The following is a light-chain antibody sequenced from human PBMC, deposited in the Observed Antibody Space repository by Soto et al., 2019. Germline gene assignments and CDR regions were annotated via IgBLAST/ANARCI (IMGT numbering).Light chain of an antibody. CDR3: QQYGSSPYT. CDR2: DAS. Sequence: EIVLTQSPGTLSLSPGERATLSCRARQSVSSSYLAWHQQKPGQAPRLLIYDASSRATGIPDRFSGSGSGTDFTLTIRRLEPEDFAVYYCQQYGSSPYTFGQGTKLEIK. V-gene: IGKV3-20*01. CDR1: QSVSSSY. J-gene: IGKJ2*01.